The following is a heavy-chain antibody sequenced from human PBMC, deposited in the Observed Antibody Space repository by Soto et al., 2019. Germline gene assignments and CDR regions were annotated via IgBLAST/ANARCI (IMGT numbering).Heavy chain of an antibody. Sequence: SETLSLTCAVYGGSFSGYYWSWIRQPPGKGLEWIGEINHSGSTNYNPSLKSRVTISVDTSKNQFSLKLSSVTAADTAVYYCARESKKRYSSSPHFDYWGQGPLFTVSS. CDR2: INHSGST. CDR1: GGSFSGYY. J-gene: IGHJ4*02. V-gene: IGHV4-34*01. CDR3: ARESKKRYSSSPHFDY. D-gene: IGHD6-6*01.